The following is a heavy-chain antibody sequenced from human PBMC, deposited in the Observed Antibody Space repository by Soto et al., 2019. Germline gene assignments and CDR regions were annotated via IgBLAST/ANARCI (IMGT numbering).Heavy chain of an antibody. CDR2: INAGNGNT. Sequence: GASVKVSCKASGYTFTSYAMHWVRQAPGQRLEWMGWINAGNGNTKYSQKFQGRVTITRDTSASTAYMELSSLRSEDTAVYYCARGRRITMVRGVTAPPPLNDYWGQGTLVTVSS. CDR3: ARGRRITMVRGVTAPPPLNDY. J-gene: IGHJ4*02. V-gene: IGHV1-3*01. D-gene: IGHD3-10*01. CDR1: GYTFTSYA.